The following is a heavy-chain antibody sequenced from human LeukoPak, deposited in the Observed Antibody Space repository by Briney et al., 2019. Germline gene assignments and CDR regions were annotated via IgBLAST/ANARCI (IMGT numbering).Heavy chain of an antibody. J-gene: IGHJ3*02. CDR3: ARDNIVVVPAAIDLDAFDI. Sequence: GGSLRLSCAASGFTFSGYAMHWVRQAPGKGLEWVAVISYDGSNKYYADSVKGRFTISRDNSKNTLYLQMNSLRAEDTAVYYCARDNIVVVPAAIDLDAFDIWGQGTMVTVSS. D-gene: IGHD2-2*02. CDR2: ISYDGSNK. CDR1: GFTFSGYA. V-gene: IGHV3-30-3*01.